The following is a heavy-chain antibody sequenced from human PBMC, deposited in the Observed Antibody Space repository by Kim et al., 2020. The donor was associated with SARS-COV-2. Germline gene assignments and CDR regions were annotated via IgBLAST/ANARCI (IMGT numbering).Heavy chain of an antibody. D-gene: IGHD3-10*01. CDR1: GYTFTSYD. V-gene: IGHV1-8*01. Sequence: ASVKVSCKASGYTFTSYDINWVRQATGQGLEWMGWMNPNSGNTGYAQKFQGRVTMTRNTSISTAYMELSSLRSEDTAVYYCARETGGSGSVEWSGYYYGMDVWGQGTTVTVSS. CDR3: ARETGGSGSVEWSGYYYGMDV. CDR2: MNPNSGNT. J-gene: IGHJ6*02.